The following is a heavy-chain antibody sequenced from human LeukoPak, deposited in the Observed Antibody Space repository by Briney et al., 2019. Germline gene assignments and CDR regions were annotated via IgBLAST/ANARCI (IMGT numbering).Heavy chain of an antibody. CDR3: ARVQPLNWFDP. J-gene: IGHJ5*02. CDR1: GYTFTCYY. Sequence: ASVKVSCKASGYTFTCYYMHWVPQAPGQGLEWMGWINPNSGGTNYAQKFQGRVTMTRDTSISTAYMELSRLRSDDTAVYYCARVQPLNWFDPWGQGTLVTVSS. V-gene: IGHV1-2*02. CDR2: INPNSGGT. D-gene: IGHD1-1*01.